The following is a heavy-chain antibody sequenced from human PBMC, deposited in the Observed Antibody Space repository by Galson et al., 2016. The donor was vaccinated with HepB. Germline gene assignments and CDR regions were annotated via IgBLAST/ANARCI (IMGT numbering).Heavy chain of an antibody. D-gene: IGHD3-22*01. V-gene: IGHV3-23*01. CDR3: ARHFSGSY. CDR2: ISGSGAST. CDR1: GFTFSNYD. Sequence: SLRLSCAASGFTFSNYDMSWVRQAPGRGLEWVYGISGSGASTTYADSVKGRFTISRDNSKNALHLQMNSLRAEDTAMYFCARHFSGSYLGQGTLVTVSS. J-gene: IGHJ4*02.